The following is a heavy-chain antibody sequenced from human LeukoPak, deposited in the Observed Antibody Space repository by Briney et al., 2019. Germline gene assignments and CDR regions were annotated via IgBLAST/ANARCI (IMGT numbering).Heavy chain of an antibody. D-gene: IGHD3-10*01. CDR3: ARSGEFIIDY. J-gene: IGHJ4*02. Sequence: GESLKISFKGSGXTFTSYWISWVRQMPGKGLEWMGRIDPSDSYTNYSPSFQGHVTISADKSISTAYLQWSSLKASDTAMYYCARSGEFIIDYWGQGTLVTVSS. CDR2: IDPSDSYT. CDR1: GXTFTSYW. V-gene: IGHV5-10-1*01.